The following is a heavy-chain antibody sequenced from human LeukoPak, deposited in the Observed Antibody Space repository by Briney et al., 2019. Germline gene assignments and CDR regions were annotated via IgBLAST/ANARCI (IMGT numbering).Heavy chain of an antibody. D-gene: IGHD4-17*01. V-gene: IGHV3-21*01. J-gene: IGHJ4*02. CDR2: ISSSSSYI. CDR1: GFTFSSYA. CDR3: AREDGDYAFDY. Sequence: GGSLRLSCVASGFTFSSYAMHWVRQAPGKGLEWVSSISSSSSYIYYADSVKGRFTISRDNAKNSLYLQMNSLRAEDTAVYYCAREDGDYAFDYWGQGTLVTVSS.